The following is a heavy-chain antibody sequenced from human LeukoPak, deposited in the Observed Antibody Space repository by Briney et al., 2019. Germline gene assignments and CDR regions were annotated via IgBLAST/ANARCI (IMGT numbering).Heavy chain of an antibody. V-gene: IGHV3-7*01. Sequence: GGPLRLSCAASGFTFSNDWMSWVRQAPGKGLEWVVNIKQDGSEIYYVDSVKGRFTISRDNAKNSLYLQMNSLRAEDTAVYYCARRRDGGFDYWGQGTLVTVSS. CDR1: GFTFSNDW. J-gene: IGHJ4*02. D-gene: IGHD5-24*01. CDR3: ARRRDGGFDY. CDR2: IKQDGSEI.